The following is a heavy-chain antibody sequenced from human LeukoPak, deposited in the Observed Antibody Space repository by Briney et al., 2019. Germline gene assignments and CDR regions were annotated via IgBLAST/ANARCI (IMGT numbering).Heavy chain of an antibody. Sequence: ASVKVSCKTSGYTFTTYYMHWVRQAPGQGLEWMGIINPSGGTTNYAQKFQGRVTMTRDTSTTTLYMELSSLRSEDTAVYYCAREQWELPRGTYYFDYWGQGTLVSVSS. D-gene: IGHD1-26*01. CDR1: GYTFTTYY. CDR2: INPSGGTT. J-gene: IGHJ4*02. CDR3: AREQWELPRGTYYFDY. V-gene: IGHV1-46*01.